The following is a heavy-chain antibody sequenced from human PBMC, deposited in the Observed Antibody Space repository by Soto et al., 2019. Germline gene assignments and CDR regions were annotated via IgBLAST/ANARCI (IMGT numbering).Heavy chain of an antibody. J-gene: IGHJ4*02. CDR1: GGSISSYY. CDR2: INHSGST. CDR3: GREKITALFDY. V-gene: IGHV4-34*01. D-gene: IGHD3-10*01. Sequence: SETLSLTCTVSGGSISSYYWTWIRQPPGTGLEWIGEINHSGSTNYNPSLKSRVTISVDTSKNQFSLKLTSVTAADTAVYYCGREKITALFDYWGKGTLVTVSP.